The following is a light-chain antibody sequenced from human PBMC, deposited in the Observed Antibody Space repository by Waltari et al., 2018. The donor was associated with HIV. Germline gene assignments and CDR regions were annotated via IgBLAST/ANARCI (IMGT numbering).Light chain of an antibody. CDR1: TSTIGRNY. CDR2: RND. CDR3: VAWDDSLRGVL. Sequence: SVLTQPPSPSGTPGQRVTISCSGSTSTIGRNYVFWYQHLPGTAPKLLIHRNDQRPSGVPDRFSASTSGTSASLAISGLRSEDEADYYCVAWDDSLRGVLFGGGTKVAVL. J-gene: IGLJ2*01. V-gene: IGLV1-47*01.